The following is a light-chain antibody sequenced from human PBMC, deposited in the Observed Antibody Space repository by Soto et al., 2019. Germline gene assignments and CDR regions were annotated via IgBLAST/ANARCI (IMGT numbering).Light chain of an antibody. CDR3: QQYGSSLFT. Sequence: EIVMTQSPVTLSVSPGERATLSCRASQSVSSNLAWYQQKPGQAPRLLIYGASSRATGIPDRFSGSGSGTDFTLTISRLEPEDFAVYYCQQYGSSLFTFGPGTKVDIK. CDR1: QSVSSN. CDR2: GAS. J-gene: IGKJ3*01. V-gene: IGKV3-20*01.